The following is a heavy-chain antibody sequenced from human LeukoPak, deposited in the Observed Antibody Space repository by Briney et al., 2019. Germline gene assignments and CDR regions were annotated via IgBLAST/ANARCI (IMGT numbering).Heavy chain of an antibody. J-gene: IGHJ6*04. D-gene: IGHD3-16*01. V-gene: IGHV3-21*01. CDR2: ISSRSTYI. CDR1: GFTFSNYS. Sequence: GGSLRLSCAASGFTFSNYSMNWIRQAPGKGLEWVSSISSRSTYIYHADSVKGRFTIYRDNAKNSLFLQMNSLRAEDTAVYFCAKSTRAVMAMMDVWGKGTTVTVSS. CDR3: AKSTRAVMAMMDV.